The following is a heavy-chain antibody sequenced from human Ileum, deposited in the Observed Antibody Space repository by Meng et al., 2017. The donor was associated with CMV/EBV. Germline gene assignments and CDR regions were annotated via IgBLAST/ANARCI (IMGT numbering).Heavy chain of an antibody. V-gene: IGHV4-30-4*08. J-gene: IGHJ4*02. CDR2: IYYSGTT. Sequence: HVQLQDSGPGLVKPSQTLSLTCTVSGGSISSGDYYWTWIRQPPGKGLEWIGYIYYSGTTYYNPSLKSRVSISVDTSRNQFSLQLSSVTAADTAVYYCARRSSGLFDYWGQGILVTVSS. D-gene: IGHD6-13*01. CDR1: GGSISSGDYY. CDR3: ARRSSGLFDY.